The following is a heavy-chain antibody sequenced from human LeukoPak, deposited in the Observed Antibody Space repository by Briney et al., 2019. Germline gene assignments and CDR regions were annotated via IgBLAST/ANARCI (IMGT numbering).Heavy chain of an antibody. CDR1: GFTFSSYA. D-gene: IGHD1-1*01. CDR2: ISHDGTTK. V-gene: IGHV3-30-3*01. Sequence: GGSLRLSCAASGFTFSSYAMHWVRQAPGKGLEWVAVISHDGTTKYYTDSVKGRFTISRDNSRNTLYLQMNGLRAEDTAVFYCAREVQRPNFFDYWGQGTLVTVSS. J-gene: IGHJ4*02. CDR3: AREVQRPNFFDY.